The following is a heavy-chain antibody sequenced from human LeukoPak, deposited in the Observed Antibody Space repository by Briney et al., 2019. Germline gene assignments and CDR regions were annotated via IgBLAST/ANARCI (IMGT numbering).Heavy chain of an antibody. CDR3: ARDKYGDYSFDY. D-gene: IGHD4-17*01. V-gene: IGHV3-21*01. J-gene: IGHJ4*02. CDR1: GFTFSRYT. Sequence: GGSLRLSCAASGFTFSRYTMNWVRQAPGKGLEWVSSISGTSSYISYADSLKGRFTISRDNAKNSLYLQMNSLRAEDTAVYSCARDKYGDYSFDYWGQGTLVTVPS. CDR2: ISGTSSYI.